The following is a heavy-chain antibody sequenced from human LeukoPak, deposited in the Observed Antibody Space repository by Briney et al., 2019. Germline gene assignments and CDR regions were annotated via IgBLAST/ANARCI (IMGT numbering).Heavy chain of an antibody. D-gene: IGHD3/OR15-3a*01. Sequence: GGSLRLSCAASGFTFSSYAMHWVRQAPGKGLEWVAVISYDGSNKYYADSVKGRFTIPRDNSKNTLYLQMNSLRAEDTAVYYCARDSFWTFDYWGQGTLVTVSS. V-gene: IGHV3-30-3*01. J-gene: IGHJ4*02. CDR3: ARDSFWTFDY. CDR2: ISYDGSNK. CDR1: GFTFSSYA.